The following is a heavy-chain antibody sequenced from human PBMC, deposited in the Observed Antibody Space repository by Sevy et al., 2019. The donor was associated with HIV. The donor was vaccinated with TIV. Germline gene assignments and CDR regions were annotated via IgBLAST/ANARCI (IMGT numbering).Heavy chain of an antibody. D-gene: IGHD4-17*01. Sequence: ASVKVSFKASGYTFTSYAMNWVRQAPGQGLEWMGWINTNTGNPTYAQGFTGRFVFSLDTSVSTAYLQISSLKAEDTAVYYCAIGDYGDYGSLNYFDYWGQGTLVTVSS. J-gene: IGHJ4*02. CDR2: INTNTGNP. CDR3: AIGDYGDYGSLNYFDY. V-gene: IGHV7-4-1*02. CDR1: GYTFTSYA.